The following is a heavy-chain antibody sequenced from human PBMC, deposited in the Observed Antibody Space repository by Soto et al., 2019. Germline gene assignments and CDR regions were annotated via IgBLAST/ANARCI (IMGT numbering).Heavy chain of an antibody. CDR1: GGSISSYY. V-gene: IGHV4-59*01. J-gene: IGHJ6*02. D-gene: IGHD3-10*01. Sequence: PSETLSLTCTVSGGSISSYYWRWIRQPPGKGLEWIGYIYYSGSTNYNPSLKSRVTISVDTSKNQFSLKLSSVTAADTAVYYCAREEGYYGSGSYYNAHYYYGMDVWGQGTTVTVSS. CDR2: IYYSGST. CDR3: AREEGYYGSGSYYNAHYYYGMDV.